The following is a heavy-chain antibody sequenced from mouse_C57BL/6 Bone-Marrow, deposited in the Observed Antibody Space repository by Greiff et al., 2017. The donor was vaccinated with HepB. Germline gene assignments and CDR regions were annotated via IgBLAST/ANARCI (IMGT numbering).Heavy chain of an antibody. J-gene: IGHJ3*01. Sequence: EVKLMESGGDLVKPGGSLKLSCAASGFTFSSYGMSWVRQTPDTRLEWVATISSGGSYTYYPDSVKGRFTISRDKAKNTLYLQMSSLKSEDTAMYYCDRQTTEGFAYWGQGTLVTVSA. CDR2: ISSGGSYT. D-gene: IGHD1-1*01. CDR3: DRQTTEGFAY. CDR1: GFTFSSYG. V-gene: IGHV5-6*01.